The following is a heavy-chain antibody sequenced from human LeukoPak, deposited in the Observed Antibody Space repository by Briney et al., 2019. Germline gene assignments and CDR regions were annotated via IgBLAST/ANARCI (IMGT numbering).Heavy chain of an antibody. CDR3: AREWLIDIGETTVLFDP. V-gene: IGHV3-7*01. D-gene: IGHD5-12*01. J-gene: IGHJ5*02. CDR2: INKHDTER. CDR1: GFSPTDYW. Sequence: QSRGSLRLSCVTSGFSPTDYWMRSGPQAPREGRGRVANINKHDTERYYVDSVKGGFIIPRDNSKNSVSLRMNRLRAEDTAIYYCAREWLIDIGETTVLFDPWGQGALVTVSS.